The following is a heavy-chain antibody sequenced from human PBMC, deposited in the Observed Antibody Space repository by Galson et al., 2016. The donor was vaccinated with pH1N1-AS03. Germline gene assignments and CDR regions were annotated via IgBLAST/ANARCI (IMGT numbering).Heavy chain of an antibody. Sequence: SVKVSCKASGYAFTAYYIHWVRQAPGQGLEWMGFVNTKTGVTIYAQKFKGRVTMTKDTSISTAYMELRGLGSDDSALYYCARVEGIASTTGDWGQGSLITVSS. J-gene: IGHJ4*02. CDR2: VNTKTGVT. CDR1: GYAFTAYY. D-gene: IGHD6-13*01. CDR3: ARVEGIASTTGD. V-gene: IGHV1-2*02.